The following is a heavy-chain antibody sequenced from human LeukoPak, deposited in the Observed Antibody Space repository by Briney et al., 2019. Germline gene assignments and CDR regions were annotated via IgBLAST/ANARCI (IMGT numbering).Heavy chain of an antibody. CDR1: GGSISSGGYY. CDR3: ARENFVRQQQLCWFDP. V-gene: IGHV4-31*03. D-gene: IGHD6-13*01. Sequence: SQTLSLTRTVSGGSISSGGYYWSWIRQHPGKGLEWIGYIYYSGSTYYNPSLKSRVTISVDTSKNQFSLKLSSVTAADTAVYYCARENFVRQQQLCWFDPWGQGTLVTVSS. J-gene: IGHJ5*02. CDR2: IYYSGST.